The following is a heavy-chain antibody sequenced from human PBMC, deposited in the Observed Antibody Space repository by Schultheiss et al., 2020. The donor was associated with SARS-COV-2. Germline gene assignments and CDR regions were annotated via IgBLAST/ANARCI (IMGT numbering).Heavy chain of an antibody. J-gene: IGHJ3*02. V-gene: IGHV3-33*01. D-gene: IGHD2-2*01. CDR1: GFTFSSYG. CDR2: IWYDGSNK. Sequence: GGSLRLSCAASGFTFSSYGMHWVRQAPGKGLEWVAVIWYDGSNKYYADSVKGRFTISRDNSKNTLYLQMNSLRAEDTAVYYCARGTLTMPYPDDAFDIWGQGTMVTVSS. CDR3: ARGTLTMPYPDDAFDI.